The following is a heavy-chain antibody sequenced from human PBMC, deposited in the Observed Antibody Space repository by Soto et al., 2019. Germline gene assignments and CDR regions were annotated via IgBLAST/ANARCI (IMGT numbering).Heavy chain of an antibody. CDR2: ISGSGGST. CDR1: GSTFSSYA. Sequence: GRSLRLSCAASGSTFSSYAMSWVRQSPGKGLEWVSAISGSGGSTYYAHSVKGRFTISRDHSKNTLYLQMNSLRAEDPAVYYFAKDRSRLRGYYLGWFDPWGEASLVTDS. D-gene: IGHD3-3*01. CDR3: AKDRSRLRGYYLGWFDP. V-gene: IGHV3-23*01. J-gene: IGHJ5*02.